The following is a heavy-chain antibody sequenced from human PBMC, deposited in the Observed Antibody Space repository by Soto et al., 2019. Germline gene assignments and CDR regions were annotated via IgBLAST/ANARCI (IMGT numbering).Heavy chain of an antibody. D-gene: IGHD4-4*01. CDR3: AREGINNYNEYYFDS. CDR2: ISGSGDYT. CDR1: GFTFSTYS. V-gene: IGHV3-21*01. Sequence: GGSLRLSCAASGFTFSTYSMNWVRQAPGKGLEWVSSISGSGDYTHYADFLRGRFTISRDNAKTSLYLQMNSLRAEDTAVYYCAREGINNYNEYYFDSWGQGTVVSVSS. J-gene: IGHJ4*02.